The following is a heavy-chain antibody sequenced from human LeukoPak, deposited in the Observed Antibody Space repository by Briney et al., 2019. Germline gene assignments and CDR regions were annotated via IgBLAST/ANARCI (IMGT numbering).Heavy chain of an antibody. D-gene: IGHD1-1*01. CDR3: ARDLLERRGEAFDI. CDR2: ISSSGSTI. Sequence: GGSLRLSCAASGFTFSSYAMSWIRQAPGKGLEWVSYISSSGSTIYYADSVKGRFTISRDNAKNSLYLQMNSLRAEDTAVYYCARDLLERRGEAFDIWGQGTMVTVSS. J-gene: IGHJ3*02. V-gene: IGHV3-11*01. CDR1: GFTFSSYA.